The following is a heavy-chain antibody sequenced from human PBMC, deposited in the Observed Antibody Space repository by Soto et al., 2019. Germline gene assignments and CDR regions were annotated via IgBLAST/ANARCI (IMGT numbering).Heavy chain of an antibody. J-gene: IGHJ3*02. D-gene: IGHD6-19*01. Sequence: QGQLVESGGGVVQPGESLRLTCEDSGSAFTTYAIHWVRQAPGKGLEWVAGISFDGTNQYYADAVEGRFTLSRSKYRTTMYLQMSSLTAEDTAVYYCAKIKRPVAGTDAFDIWGQGTMVTVSS. CDR1: GSAFTTYA. CDR2: ISFDGTNQ. V-gene: IGHV3-30*18. CDR3: AKIKRPVAGTDAFDI.